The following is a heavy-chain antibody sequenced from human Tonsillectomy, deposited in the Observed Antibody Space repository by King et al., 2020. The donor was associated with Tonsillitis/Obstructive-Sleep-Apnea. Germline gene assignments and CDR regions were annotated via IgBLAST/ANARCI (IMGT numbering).Heavy chain of an antibody. Sequence: VQLVESGGGLVQPGRSLRLSCTASGFTFGDYAMSWVRQAPGKGLEWVGFIRSKAYGGTAEYAASVKGRFTISRDDSKSIVYLQMNSLKTEDTAVYYCTREGGYRWELPYYYYYYMDVWGKGTTVTVSS. V-gene: IGHV3-49*04. CDR3: TREGGYRWELPYYYYYYMDV. D-gene: IGHD1-26*01. CDR2: IRSKAYGGTA. CDR1: GFTFGDYA. J-gene: IGHJ6*03.